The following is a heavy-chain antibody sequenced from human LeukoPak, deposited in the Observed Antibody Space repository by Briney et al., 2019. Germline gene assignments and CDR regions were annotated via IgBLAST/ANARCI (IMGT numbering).Heavy chain of an antibody. Sequence: SGPTLVNPTQTLTLTCTFSGFSLSTSGVGVGWIRHPPGKALEWLALISWDDDKRYSSSLKSRLAITQDTSKNQVVLTTVNYYPVDTATYYWAHRAIPGYSSGWYYFDFWGQGTLVTVSS. V-gene: IGHV2-5*02. CDR2: ISWDDDK. D-gene: IGHD6-19*01. CDR1: GFSLSTSGVG. J-gene: IGHJ4*02. CDR3: AHRAIPGYSSGWYYFDF.